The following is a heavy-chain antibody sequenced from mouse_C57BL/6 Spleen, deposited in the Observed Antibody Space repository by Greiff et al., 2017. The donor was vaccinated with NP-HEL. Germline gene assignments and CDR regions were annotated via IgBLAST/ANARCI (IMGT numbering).Heavy chain of an antibody. CDR3: ARSDSSGYYLDY. D-gene: IGHD3-2*02. Sequence: QVQLKQSGAELARPGASVKLSCKASGYTFTSYGISWVKQRTGQGLEWIGEIYPRSGNTYYNEKFKGKATLTADKSSSTAYMELRSLTSEDSAVYFCARSDSSGYYLDYWGQGTTLTVSS. J-gene: IGHJ2*01. CDR2: IYPRSGNT. V-gene: IGHV1-81*01. CDR1: GYTFTSYG.